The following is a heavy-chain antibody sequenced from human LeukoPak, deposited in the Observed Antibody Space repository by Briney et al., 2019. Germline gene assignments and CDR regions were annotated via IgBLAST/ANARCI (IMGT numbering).Heavy chain of an antibody. CDR3: ARGRVDFVLMGYARPRNNWFDP. CDR1: GGSFSGYY. Sequence: PSETLSLTCAVYGGSFSGYYWSWIRQPPGKGLEWIGEINHSGSTNYNPSLKSRVTISVDTPKNQFSLKLSSVTAADTAVYYCARGRVDFVLMGYARPRNNWFDPWGQGTLVTVSS. V-gene: IGHV4-34*01. D-gene: IGHD2-8*01. CDR2: INHSGST. J-gene: IGHJ5*02.